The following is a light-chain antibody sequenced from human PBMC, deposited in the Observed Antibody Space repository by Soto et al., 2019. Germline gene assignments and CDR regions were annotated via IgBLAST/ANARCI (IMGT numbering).Light chain of an antibody. Sequence: QATGTVSQTPGERATLSCRASQSVSNNYLAWHQQPPDPPPRLLIYAASNRATGPPDRFSGSGAATVSTLTISRLEPEYCALYYCQQYGSLGTFGQGTKVDIK. CDR2: AAS. V-gene: IGKV3-20*01. CDR1: QSVSNNY. J-gene: IGKJ1*01. CDR3: QQYGSLGT.